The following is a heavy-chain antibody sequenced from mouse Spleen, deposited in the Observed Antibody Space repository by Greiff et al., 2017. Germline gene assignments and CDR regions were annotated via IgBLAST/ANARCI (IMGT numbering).Heavy chain of an antibody. CDR2: ISYDGSN. V-gene: IGHV3-6*01. Sequence: EVKLVESGPGLVKPSQSLSLTCSVTGYSITSGYYWNWIRQFPGNKLEWMGYISYDGSNNYNPSLKNRISITRDTSKNQFFLKLNSVTTEDTATYYCARDRGSSFDYWGQGTTLTVSS. D-gene: IGHD1-1*01. J-gene: IGHJ2*01. CDR3: ARDRGSSFDY. CDR1: GYSITSGYY.